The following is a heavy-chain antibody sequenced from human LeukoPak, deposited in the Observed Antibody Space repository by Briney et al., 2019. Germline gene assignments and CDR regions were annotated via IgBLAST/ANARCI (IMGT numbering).Heavy chain of an antibody. J-gene: IGHJ4*02. D-gene: IGHD6-13*01. CDR2: IKQDGSEK. V-gene: IGHV3-7*01. CDR1: GFTFSTYW. CDR3: ARESAGNDY. Sequence: GGSLRLSCEASGFTFSTYWMSWIRQAPGKGLEWVANIKQDGSEKYYVGFVTGRFTTSRDNAKISLYLQMNRLRGADTAMYYCARESAGNDYWGQGTLVTVSS.